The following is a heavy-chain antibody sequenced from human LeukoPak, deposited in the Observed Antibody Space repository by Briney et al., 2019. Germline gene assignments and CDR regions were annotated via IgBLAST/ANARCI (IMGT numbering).Heavy chain of an antibody. CDR3: VRSGTLTGYLF. V-gene: IGHV4-59*01. D-gene: IGHD3-9*01. CDR1: GGSISSYY. Sequence: KASETLSLTCTVSGGSISSYYWSWIRQAPGKGLEWIGYTYYSGNTNYNPSLQSRVTISVDTSKNQFSLKLSSVTAADTAVYYCVRSGTLTGYLFWGQGTLVTVSS. J-gene: IGHJ4*02. CDR2: TYYSGNT.